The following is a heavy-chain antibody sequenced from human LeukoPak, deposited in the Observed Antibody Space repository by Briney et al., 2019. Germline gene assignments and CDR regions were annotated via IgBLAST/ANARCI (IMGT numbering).Heavy chain of an antibody. J-gene: IGHJ4*02. CDR3: AKEGSSGLYFDY. CDR1: GFTFSDYS. CDR2: ISSSGSTI. V-gene: IGHV3-11*04. Sequence: GGSLRLSCAASGFTFSDYSMSWIRQAPGKGLEWVSYISSSGSTIYYADSVKGRFTISRDNAKNSLYLQMNSLRAEDTAVYYCAKEGSSGLYFDYWGQGILVTVSS. D-gene: IGHD6-19*01.